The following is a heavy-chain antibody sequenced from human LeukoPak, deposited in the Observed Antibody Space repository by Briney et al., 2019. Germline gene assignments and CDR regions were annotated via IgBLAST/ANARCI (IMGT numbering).Heavy chain of an antibody. J-gene: IGHJ4*02. CDR1: GFIFGNYW. Sequence: GGSLRLSCVASGFIFGNYWMTWVRQAPGKGLEWVAVISYDGSNKYYADSVKGRFTISRDNSKNTLYLQMNSLRAEDTAVYYCAKLSGYFDYWGQGTLVTVSS. CDR2: ISYDGSNK. V-gene: IGHV3-30*18. CDR3: AKLSGYFDY.